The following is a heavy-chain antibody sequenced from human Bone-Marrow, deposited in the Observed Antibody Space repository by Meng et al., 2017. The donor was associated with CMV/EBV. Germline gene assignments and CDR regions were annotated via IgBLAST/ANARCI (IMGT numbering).Heavy chain of an antibody. J-gene: IGHJ5*02. CDR1: GGSISSYY. CDR2: IYYSGST. V-gene: IGHV4-59*01. D-gene: IGHD4-11*01. Sequence: TLSLTCTVSGGSISSYYWSWIRQPPGKGLEWIGYIYYSGSTNYNPSLKSRVTISVDTSKNQFSLKLSSVTAADTAVYYCARVPGAIFDYSNVPGWFDPWGQGTLVTVSS. CDR3: ARVPGAIFDYSNVPGWFDP.